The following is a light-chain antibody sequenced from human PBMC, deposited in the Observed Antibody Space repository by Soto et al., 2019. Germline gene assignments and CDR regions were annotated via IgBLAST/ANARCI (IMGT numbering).Light chain of an antibody. CDR3: AVCDDNLSGVV. J-gene: IGLJ2*01. CDR1: NANIGSHN. V-gene: IGLV1-47*01. CDR2: KIN. Sequence: QSVLTQPPSASGTPGQRVTISCVGSNANIGSHNVYWYQQFPGTAPKLLIYKINQRPSGVPDRFSGSKSGTSASLAVSGLRCEDEADYYYAVCDDNLSGVVFGGRTKLTFL.